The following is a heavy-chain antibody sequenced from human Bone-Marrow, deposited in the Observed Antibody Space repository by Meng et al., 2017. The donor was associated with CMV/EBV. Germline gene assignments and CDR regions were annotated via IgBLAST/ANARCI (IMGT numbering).Heavy chain of an antibody. CDR3: ARKGVVPAANSYYGMDV. CDR1: GYTFTSYY. Sequence: ASVKVSCKASGYTFTSYYMHWVRQAPGQGLEWMGIINPSGGSTSYAQKLQGRVTMTTDTSTSTAYMELSSLRSEDTAVYYCARKGVVPAANSYYGMDVWGQGTTVTVSS. CDR2: INPSGGST. J-gene: IGHJ6*02. V-gene: IGHV1-46*01. D-gene: IGHD2-2*01.